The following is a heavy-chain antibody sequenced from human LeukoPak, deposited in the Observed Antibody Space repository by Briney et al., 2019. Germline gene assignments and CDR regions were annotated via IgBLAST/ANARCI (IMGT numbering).Heavy chain of an antibody. V-gene: IGHV5-51*01. CDR1: RYSFTSNW. Sequence: GESLKISCKGSRYSFTSNWIGWWRQMPGKGLEGMGTIYPGDSDTRYSPSFQGQVTISTDKSISTAYLQWSSLKAAYTAMYYCAIQLAAGTQNWFDPWGRGTLVTVSS. CDR2: IYPGDSDT. J-gene: IGHJ5*02. CDR3: AIQLAAGTQNWFDP. D-gene: IGHD6-13*01.